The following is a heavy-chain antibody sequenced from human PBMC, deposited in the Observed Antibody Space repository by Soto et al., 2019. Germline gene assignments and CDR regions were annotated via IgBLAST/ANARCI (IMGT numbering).Heavy chain of an antibody. CDR3: ERHREYCSGGRCSLGAFDI. CDR1: GGSISSGGYY. J-gene: IGHJ3*02. Sequence: SETLSLTCTVSGGSISSGGYYWSWIRQHPGKGLEWIGYIYYSGSTYYNPSLKSRVTISVDTSKNQFSLKLSSVTAADTAVYYCERHREYCSGGRCSLGAFDIWGQGTMVTVSS. V-gene: IGHV4-31*03. CDR2: IYYSGST. D-gene: IGHD2-15*01.